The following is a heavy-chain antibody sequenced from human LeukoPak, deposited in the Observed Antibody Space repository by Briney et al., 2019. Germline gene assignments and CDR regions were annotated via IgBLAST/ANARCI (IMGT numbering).Heavy chain of an antibody. V-gene: IGHV4-59*01. J-gene: IGHJ4*02. CDR2: IYYSGST. D-gene: IGHD5-12*01. CDR3: ARVSGYDWESFYDY. CDR1: GVSISSYY. Sequence: SETLSLTCTVSGVSISSYYWSWIRQPPGKGLEWIGYIYYSGSTNYNPSLKSRVTISVDTSKKQFSLKLRSVTAADTAVYCCARVSGYDWESFYDYWGQGTLVTVSS.